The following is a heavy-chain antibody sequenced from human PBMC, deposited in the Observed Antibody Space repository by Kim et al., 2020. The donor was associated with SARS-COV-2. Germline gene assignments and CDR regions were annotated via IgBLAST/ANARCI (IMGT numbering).Heavy chain of an antibody. Sequence: GGSLRLSCTASGFIFGDYAMSWVRQAPGKGLEWVSGITWHSGNIGYADSVKGRFTISRDNAKNSLYLQMNSLRPEDMAFYYCAKAGSKTGWAFDYLGQGT. D-gene: IGHD6-19*01. CDR3: AKAGSKTGWAFDY. CDR2: ITWHSGNI. V-gene: IGHV3-9*03. J-gene: IGHJ4*02. CDR1: GFIFGDYA.